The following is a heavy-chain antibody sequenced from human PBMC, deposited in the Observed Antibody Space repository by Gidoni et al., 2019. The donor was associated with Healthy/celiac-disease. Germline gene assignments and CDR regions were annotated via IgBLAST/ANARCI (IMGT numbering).Heavy chain of an antibody. CDR1: GGTVSSYA. Sequence: QVQLGQSGDEGKKPGSSVKVSCKASGGTVSSYASSWVGQAPGQGLEWMGGFIPIFGTANYAQKFQGRVTITADESTSTAYMELSSLRSEDTAVYYCASGWIAAAGRTRLRNWFDPWGQGTLVTVSS. D-gene: IGHD6-13*01. CDR2: FIPIFGTA. CDR3: ASGWIAAAGRTRLRNWFDP. J-gene: IGHJ5*02. V-gene: IGHV1-69*01.